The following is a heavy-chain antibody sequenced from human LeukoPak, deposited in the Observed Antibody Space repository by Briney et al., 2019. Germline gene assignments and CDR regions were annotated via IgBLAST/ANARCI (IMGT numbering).Heavy chain of an antibody. D-gene: IGHD6-19*01. J-gene: IGHJ3*02. CDR2: IKGDGSSA. CDR1: GFTFSSYW. V-gene: IGHV3-74*01. CDR3: TTPGEEQWLVAEAFDI. Sequence: GGSLRLSCAASGFTFSSYWMHWVRQAPGKGLVWVSCIKGDGSSANYADSVKGRFTISRDDAKNSLYLQMNSLRTEDTAIYYCTTPGEEQWLVAEAFDIWGQGTMVTVSS.